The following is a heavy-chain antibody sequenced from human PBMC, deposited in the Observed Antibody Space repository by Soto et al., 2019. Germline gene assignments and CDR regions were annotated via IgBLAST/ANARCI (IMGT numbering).Heavy chain of an antibody. CDR1: GFTFSKAW. CDR2: IKRKTDGGTA. D-gene: IGHD3-10*01. CDR3: TRDRGSYFGSGNDY. V-gene: IGHV3-15*01. Sequence: AGGSLRLSCAASGFTFSKAWMSWVPQAPGKGLEWVGRIKRKTDGGTADYAAPIKGRFTVSRDDSKNTLYLQMNSLKTEDTAVYYCTRDRGSYFGSGNDYWGQGTLVTVSS. J-gene: IGHJ4*02.